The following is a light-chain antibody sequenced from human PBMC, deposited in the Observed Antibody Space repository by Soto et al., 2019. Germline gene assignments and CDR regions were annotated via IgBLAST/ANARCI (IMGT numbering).Light chain of an antibody. CDR3: QQYNSYSYT. CDR1: QSISSW. J-gene: IGKJ2*01. CDR2: DAS. Sequence: DIQMTQSPSTLSASVGDRVTITCRASQSISSWLAWYQQKPGKAPKLLIYDASSLESGVPSRFIGSGSGTEFTLTISSLQPDDFANSYCQQYNSYSYTFGQGTKLEIK. V-gene: IGKV1-5*01.